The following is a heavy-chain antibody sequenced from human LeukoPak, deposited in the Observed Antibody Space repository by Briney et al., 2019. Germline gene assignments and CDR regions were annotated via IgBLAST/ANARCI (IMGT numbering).Heavy chain of an antibody. Sequence: SETLSLTCTVSGYSISSGYYWGWIRQPPGKGLEWIGSIYHSGSTYYNPSLKSRVTISVDTSKNQFSLNLSSVTAADTAVYYCARHSNSYYYYMDVWGKGTTVTISS. CDR1: GYSISSGYY. CDR3: ARHSNSYYYYMDV. V-gene: IGHV4-38-2*02. J-gene: IGHJ6*03. D-gene: IGHD2/OR15-2a*01. CDR2: IYHSGST.